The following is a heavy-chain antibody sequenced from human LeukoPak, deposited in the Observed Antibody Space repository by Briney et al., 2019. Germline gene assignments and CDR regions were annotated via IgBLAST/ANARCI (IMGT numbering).Heavy chain of an antibody. CDR3: ARVRSGYSHENYFDY. Sequence: GGSLRLSCAASGFSISSYEMSWVRQAPGKGLEWVSYISSSGSTIYYADSVKGRFTISRDNAKNSLYLRMNSLRAEDTAVYYCARVRSGYSHENYFDYWGQGTLVTVSS. CDR2: ISSSGSTI. CDR1: GFSISSYE. J-gene: IGHJ4*02. D-gene: IGHD5-18*01. V-gene: IGHV3-48*03.